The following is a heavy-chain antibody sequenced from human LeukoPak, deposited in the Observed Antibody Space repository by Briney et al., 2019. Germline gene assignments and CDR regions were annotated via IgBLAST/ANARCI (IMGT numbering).Heavy chain of an antibody. CDR1: GGSINFYY. D-gene: IGHD6-13*01. V-gene: IGHV4-4*07. CDR3: ARGIADPYSFDS. J-gene: IGHJ4*02. Sequence: SETLSPTCTVSGGSINFYYWNWIRQPAGKGLEWIGRIYSTGSTNYSPSLKSRVTMSVDKSKNQFSLNLSSVTAAGTAVYYCARGIADPYSFDSWGQGILVTVSS. CDR2: IYSTGST.